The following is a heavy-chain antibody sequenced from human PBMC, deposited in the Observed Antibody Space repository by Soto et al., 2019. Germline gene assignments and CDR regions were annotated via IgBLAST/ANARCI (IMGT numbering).Heavy chain of an antibody. V-gene: IGHV1-2*04. Sequence: ASVKVSCKASGYSFTDYHIHWVRQAPGQGLEWLGRINPKRGGTSTAQKFQGWVTMTTDTSISTASMELTMLTSYDTAIYYCARGDSTDCSNGVCSFFYNHDMDVWGQGTTVTVSS. CDR3: ARGDSTDCSNGVCSFFYNHDMDV. CDR2: INPKRGGT. J-gene: IGHJ6*02. CDR1: GYSFTDYH. D-gene: IGHD2-8*01.